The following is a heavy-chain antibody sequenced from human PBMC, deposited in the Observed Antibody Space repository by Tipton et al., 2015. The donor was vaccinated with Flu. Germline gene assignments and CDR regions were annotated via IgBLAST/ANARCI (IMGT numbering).Heavy chain of an antibody. CDR3: ARQSGYSATWHDAFNL. J-gene: IGHJ3*01. Sequence: QLVQSGAEVKKSGEFLQISCKGSGYSFNNYWIGWVRQMPGKGLEWMGIIHPADSDTKYNPSFEGQVTISVDKSISTAYLQWSSLQASDTAMYFCARQSGYSATWHDAFNLWGQGTMVTVSS. D-gene: IGHD3-22*01. V-gene: IGHV5-51*01. CDR1: GYSFNNYW. CDR2: IHPADSDT.